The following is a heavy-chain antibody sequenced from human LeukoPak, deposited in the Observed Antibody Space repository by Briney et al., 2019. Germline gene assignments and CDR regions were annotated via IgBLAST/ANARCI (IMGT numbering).Heavy chain of an antibody. CDR3: ARGVNTVFDS. V-gene: IGHV3-30-3*01. Sequence: GGSLRLSCAASGFTFSSYAMHWVRQAPGKGLEWVAVISYDRSITYYADSVKGRFTLSCDNSKNTLYLQMNSLSPEDTAVYYCARGVNTVFDSWGQGTLVTVSS. CDR2: ISYDRSIT. J-gene: IGHJ5*01. D-gene: IGHD4-11*01. CDR1: GFTFSSYA.